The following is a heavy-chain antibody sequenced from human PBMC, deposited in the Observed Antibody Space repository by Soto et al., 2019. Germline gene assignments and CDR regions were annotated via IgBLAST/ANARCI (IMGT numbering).Heavy chain of an antibody. CDR3: AKDARPRFLEERDY. CDR2: ISYDGSNK. J-gene: IGHJ4*02. V-gene: IGHV3-30*18. CDR1: GFTFSSYG. Sequence: QVQLVESGGGVVQPGRSLRLSCAASGFTFSSYGMHWVRQAPGKGLEWVAVISYDGSNKYYADSVKGRFTISRDNSKNTLYLQMNGLRAEDTAVYYCAKDARPRFLEERDYWGQGTLVTVSS. D-gene: IGHD3-3*01.